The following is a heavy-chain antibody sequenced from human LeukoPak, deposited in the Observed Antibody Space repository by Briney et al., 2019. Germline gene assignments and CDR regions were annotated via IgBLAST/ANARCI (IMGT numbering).Heavy chain of an antibody. J-gene: IGHJ4*02. CDR3: AXXLNYGDYVLLDY. CDR1: GYTFTSYG. D-gene: IGHD4-17*01. CDR2: ISAYNGNT. V-gene: IGHV1-18*01. Sequence: ASVKVSCKASGYTFTSYGISWVRQAPGQGLEWMGWISAYNGNTNYAQKLQGRVTMTTDTSTSTAYMELRSLRSDDTAVYYCAXXLNYGDYVLLDYWGQGTLVTVSS.